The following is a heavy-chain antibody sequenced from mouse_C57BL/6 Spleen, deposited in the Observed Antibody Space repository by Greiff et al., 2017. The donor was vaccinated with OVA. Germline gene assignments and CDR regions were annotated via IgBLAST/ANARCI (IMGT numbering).Heavy chain of an antibody. J-gene: IGHJ4*01. Sequence: QVQLQQPGAELVRPGSSVKLSCKASGYTFTSYWMDWVKQRPGQGLEWIGNIYPSDSETHYNQKFKDKATLTVDKASSTAYMQLSSLTSEDSAVYYCARGYAMDYWGQGTSVTVSS. V-gene: IGHV1-61*01. CDR2: IYPSDSET. CDR1: GYTFTSYW. CDR3: ARGYAMDY.